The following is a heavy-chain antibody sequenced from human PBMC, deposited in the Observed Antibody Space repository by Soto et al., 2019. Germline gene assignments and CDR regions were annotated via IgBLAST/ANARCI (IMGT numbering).Heavy chain of an antibody. CDR2: IIPIFGTA. V-gene: IGHV1-69*06. J-gene: IGHJ3*02. CDR3: ARVYGGKIAEAFDI. D-gene: IGHD4-17*01. Sequence: QVQLVQSGAEVKKPGSSVKVSCKASGGTFSSYAISWVRQAPGQGLEWMGGIIPIFGTANYAQKFQGRVTITANKSTSTAYMELSSLRSEDTAVYYCARVYGGKIAEAFDIWGQGTMVTVSS. CDR1: GGTFSSYA.